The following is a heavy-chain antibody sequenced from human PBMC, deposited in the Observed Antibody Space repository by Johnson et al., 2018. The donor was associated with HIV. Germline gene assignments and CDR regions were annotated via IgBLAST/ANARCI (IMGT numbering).Heavy chain of an antibody. J-gene: IGHJ3*02. CDR2: IYSGGRT. D-gene: IGHD3-22*01. Sequence: VQLVESGGGLVQPGGSLRLSCAASGFTVRSTYLSWVRQAPGKGLTWVSVIYSGGRTYYADSVKGRLTFSRDISKTTLYLQMNSLRAEDTAVYYCARERYYDSSGSNAFDIWGQGTMVTVSS. CDR3: ARERYYDSSGSNAFDI. V-gene: IGHV3-66*02. CDR1: GFTVRSTY.